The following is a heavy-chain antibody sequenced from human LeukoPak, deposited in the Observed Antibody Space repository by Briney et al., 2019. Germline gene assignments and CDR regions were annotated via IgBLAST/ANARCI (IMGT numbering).Heavy chain of an antibody. J-gene: IGHJ4*02. CDR1: GFTFSDYL. D-gene: IGHD4/OR15-4a*01. V-gene: IGHV3-74*01. CDR3: ARGYYSANEGGNEY. Sequence: GGSLRLSCAASGFTFSDYLMHWVRQGPGKGLVWVSRIDSDGSTTDYADSVKGRFTISRDNAKNTVYLQLNSLRAEDTAMYYCARGYYSANEGGNEYWGQGTLVTVSS. CDR2: IDSDGSTT.